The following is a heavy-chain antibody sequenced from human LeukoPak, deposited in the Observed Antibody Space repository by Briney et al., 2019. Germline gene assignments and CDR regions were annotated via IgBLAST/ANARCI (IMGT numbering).Heavy chain of an antibody. CDR2: INHSGST. Sequence: SETLSLTCAVYGGSFSGYYWSWIRQPPGKGLEWIGEINHSGSTNYNPSLKSRVTISVDTSKNQFSLKLSSVTAADTAVYYCASISTSLEYYYYYDMDVWGQGTTVTVSS. CDR3: ASISTSLEYYYYYDMDV. D-gene: IGHD2-2*01. V-gene: IGHV4-34*01. J-gene: IGHJ6*02. CDR1: GGSFSGYY.